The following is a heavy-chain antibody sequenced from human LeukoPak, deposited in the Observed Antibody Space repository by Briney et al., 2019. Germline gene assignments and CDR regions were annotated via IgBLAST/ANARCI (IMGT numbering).Heavy chain of an antibody. CDR1: GFTFSSYW. V-gene: IGHV3-7*01. Sequence: QPGGSLRLSCAASGFTFSSYWMSWVRQAPGKGLGWVANINQDGSEKYYVDSVKGRFTISRDNAKNSLYLQMNSLRAEDTAVYYCARRRGSYSFDYWGQGTLVTVSS. CDR2: INQDGSEK. CDR3: ARRRGSYSFDY. J-gene: IGHJ4*02. D-gene: IGHD1-26*01.